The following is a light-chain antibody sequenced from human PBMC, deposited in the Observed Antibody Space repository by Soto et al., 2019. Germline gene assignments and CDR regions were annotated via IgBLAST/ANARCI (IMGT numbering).Light chain of an antibody. CDR3: QQYNNWPLT. CDR2: RAP. V-gene: IGKV3-15*01. CDR1: QSVSSN. Sequence: DILMTQSPATLSLSPGGRATLSCRASQSVSSNLAWYQQKPGQAPRLLIQRAPTRATGIPARFSGSGSGTEFTLTISSLQSEDFAVYYCQQYNNWPLTFGQGTKVDIK. J-gene: IGKJ1*01.